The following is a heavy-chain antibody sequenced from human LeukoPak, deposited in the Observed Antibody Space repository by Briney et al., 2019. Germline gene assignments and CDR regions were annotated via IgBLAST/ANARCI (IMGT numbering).Heavy chain of an antibody. CDR1: GFTFSSYD. V-gene: IGHV3-64*01. CDR3: ARRGSNYGDSMDY. CDR2: ISTSGGTT. Sequence: GGSLRLSCAASGFTFSSYDMHWVRQAPGKGLEYVSAISTSGGTTYYANSVKGRFTISRDNSKNTLYLQMGSLRAEDMAVYYCARRGSNYGDSMDYWGQGTLVTVSS. J-gene: IGHJ4*02. D-gene: IGHD4-17*01.